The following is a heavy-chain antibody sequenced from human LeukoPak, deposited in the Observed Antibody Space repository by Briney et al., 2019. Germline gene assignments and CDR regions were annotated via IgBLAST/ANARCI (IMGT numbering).Heavy chain of an antibody. CDR3: ARDREGYSSSSGIDY. CDR2: ISAYNGNT. CDR1: GYTFTSYG. V-gene: IGHV1-18*01. Sequence: ASVKVSCKASGYTFTSYGISWVRQAPGQGLEWMGWISAYNGNTNYAQKLQGRVTMTTDTSTSTAYMELRSLRSDDTAVYYCARDREGYSSSSGIDYWGQGTLVTVS. D-gene: IGHD6-6*01. J-gene: IGHJ4*02.